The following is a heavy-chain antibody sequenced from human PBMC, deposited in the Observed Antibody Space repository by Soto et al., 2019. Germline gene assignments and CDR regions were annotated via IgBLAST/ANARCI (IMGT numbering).Heavy chain of an antibody. J-gene: IGHJ4*02. CDR1: GFTFSRYA. Sequence: QVQLVESGGGVVQPGRSLRLSCAASGFTFSRYAMHWVRQAPGKGLEWMAVISYDGSNKYYADSVKGRFTMSRDNYKNTLSMQMNSLRDEEKAVYCCAREGNFNVYFDYWGQGTLVTVSS. CDR2: ISYDGSNK. D-gene: IGHD2-8*01. CDR3: AREGNFNVYFDY. V-gene: IGHV3-30-3*01.